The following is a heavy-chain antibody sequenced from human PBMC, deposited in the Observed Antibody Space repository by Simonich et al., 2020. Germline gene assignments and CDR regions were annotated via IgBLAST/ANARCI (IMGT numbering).Heavy chain of an antibody. CDR1: GFTFSNYW. Sequence: EVQLVESGGGLVQPGGSLRLSCAASGFTFSNYWMHWLRQVPGEGLGWVSRINRDESSTSYADSVKGRFTSSRDNAKNTLYLQMNSLRAEDTAVYYCAREAGDLWYFDLWGRGTLVTVSS. CDR2: INRDESST. CDR3: AREAGDLWYFDL. V-gene: IGHV3-74*01. J-gene: IGHJ2*01. D-gene: IGHD7-27*01.